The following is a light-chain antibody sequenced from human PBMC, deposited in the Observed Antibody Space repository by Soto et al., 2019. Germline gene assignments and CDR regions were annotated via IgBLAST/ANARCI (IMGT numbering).Light chain of an antibody. V-gene: IGLV1-44*01. CDR1: SSNIGSNT. CDR2: TNN. CDR3: ATWENGLTGVV. J-gene: IGLJ2*01. Sequence: QSVLTQPPSTSGTPGQRVTISCSGSSSNIGSNTVHWYQQIPGTPPKLLIYTNNHRSSGVSDRFSGSKSDTSASLVISGLQSEDEADYYCATWENGLTGVVVGGGTKLTVL.